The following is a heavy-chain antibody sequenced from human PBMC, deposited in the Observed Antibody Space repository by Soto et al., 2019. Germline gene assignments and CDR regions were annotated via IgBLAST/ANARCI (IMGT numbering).Heavy chain of an antibody. D-gene: IGHD1-7*01. J-gene: IGHJ6*02. V-gene: IGHV3-30-3*01. Sequence: QVQLVESGGGVVQPGRSLRLSCAASGFTFSSYAMHWVRQAPGQGLEWVALISYDGSNKYYADSVKGRFTISRDNSKNPLYLQMNSLRPEDTAVYHCARDQGGTTLYYHGMDVRGQGTTVTVSS. CDR1: GFTFSSYA. CDR3: ARDQGGTTLYYHGMDV. CDR2: ISYDGSNK.